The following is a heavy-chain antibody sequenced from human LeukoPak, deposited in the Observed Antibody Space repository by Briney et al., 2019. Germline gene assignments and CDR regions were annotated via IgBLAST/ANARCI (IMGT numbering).Heavy chain of an antibody. D-gene: IGHD4-17*01. CDR1: GGSFSGYY. J-gene: IGHJ4*02. Sequence: SSETLSLTCAVYGGSFSGYYWSWIRQPPGKGLEWIGEINHSGSTNYNPSLKSRVTISVDTSKNQFSLKLSSVTAADTAVYYCARSYGDYPLDYWGQGTLVTVSS. CDR3: ARSYGDYPLDY. V-gene: IGHV4-34*01. CDR2: INHSGST.